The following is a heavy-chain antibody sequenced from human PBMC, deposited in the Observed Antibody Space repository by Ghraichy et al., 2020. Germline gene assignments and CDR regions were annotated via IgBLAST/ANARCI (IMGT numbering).Heavy chain of an antibody. J-gene: IGHJ6*02. V-gene: IGHV4-39*01. D-gene: IGHD3-22*01. Sequence: SQTLSLTCTVPGGSISSSSYYWGWIRQPPGKGLEWIGSIYYSGSTYYNPSLKSRVTISVDTSKNQFSLKLSSVTAADTAVYYCARQERGEYYDSCGYYRYYYYYGIDVWGQGTTVTVSS. CDR3: ARQERGEYYDSCGYYRYYYYYGIDV. CDR2: IYYSGST. CDR1: GGSISSSSYY.